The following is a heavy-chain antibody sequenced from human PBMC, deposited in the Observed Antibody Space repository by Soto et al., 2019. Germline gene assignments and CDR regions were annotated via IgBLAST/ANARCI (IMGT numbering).Heavy chain of an antibody. J-gene: IGHJ4*02. D-gene: IGHD3-10*01. CDR3: ARWFGELSTIDY. CDR1: GYTFSSYG. CDR2: ISAYNGNT. Sequence: GASVEVSCKGSGYTFSSYGFSWVGQAPGQGLEWMGWISAYNGNTNYAQKLQGRVTMTTDTSTSTAYMELRCLRSDDTAVYYCARWFGELSTIDYWGQGTLVTVSS. V-gene: IGHV1-18*01.